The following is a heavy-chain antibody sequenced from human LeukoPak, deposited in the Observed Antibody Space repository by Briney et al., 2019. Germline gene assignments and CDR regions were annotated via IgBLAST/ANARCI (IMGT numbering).Heavy chain of an antibody. CDR2: IKTDGSST. D-gene: IGHD3-10*02. CDR3: TTLCSGAMDY. J-gene: IGHJ4*02. V-gene: IGHV3-74*01. Sequence: PGGSLRLSCAASGFSFNTYWMCWVRQVPEKGLVWVSRIKTDGSSTSYADSVKGRFTISRDNAKNTLYLQMNSLRAEDTAVYYCTTLCSGAMDYWGQGTLVTVSS. CDR1: GFSFNTYW.